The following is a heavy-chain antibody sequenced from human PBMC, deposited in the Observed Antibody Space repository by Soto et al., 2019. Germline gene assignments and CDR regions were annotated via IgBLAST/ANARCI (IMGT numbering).Heavy chain of an antibody. J-gene: IGHJ4*02. CDR1: GGSIGSGNYY. V-gene: IGHV4-30-4*01. CDR2: ISYSGST. D-gene: IGHD2-15*01. Sequence: SETLSLTCTVSGGSIGSGNYYWSWIRQPPGKGLEWIGFISYSGSTYYSTSLKSRVTISVDTSKSQFSLNLIFVTAADTAVYYCATMGTPATGLYFFDYWGQGSLVTVSS. CDR3: ATMGTPATGLYFFDY.